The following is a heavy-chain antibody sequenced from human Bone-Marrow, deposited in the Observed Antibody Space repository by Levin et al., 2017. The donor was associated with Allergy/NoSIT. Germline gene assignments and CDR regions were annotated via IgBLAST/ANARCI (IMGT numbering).Heavy chain of an antibody. J-gene: IGHJ5*02. CDR3: ARQSGSGGYDSTPLDA. D-gene: IGHD2-15*01. CDR2: IDPSDSDA. V-gene: IGHV5-10-1*01. CDR1: GYSFASYW. Sequence: GESLKISCQASGYSFASYWITWVRRMPGKGLEWMGRIDPSDSDATYSPSFEGRVTLSIDKSINTAYLRWSNLEASDTAMYYCARQSGSGGYDSTPLDAWCQGTVVPVS.